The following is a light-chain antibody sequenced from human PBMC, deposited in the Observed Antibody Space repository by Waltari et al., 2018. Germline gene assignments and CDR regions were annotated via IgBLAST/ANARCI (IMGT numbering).Light chain of an antibody. CDR3: QQYDSYPVT. Sequence: DIQMTQSPSTLSAFVGDRVTITCRASQSINNWLAWYQQKPGKAPNVLIYKTSLLESGVPSRFGGGGSGTEFTLTISSLQPDDSATYFCQQYDSYPVTFGGGTKVQIK. CDR2: KTS. CDR1: QSINNW. V-gene: IGKV1-5*03. J-gene: IGKJ4*01.